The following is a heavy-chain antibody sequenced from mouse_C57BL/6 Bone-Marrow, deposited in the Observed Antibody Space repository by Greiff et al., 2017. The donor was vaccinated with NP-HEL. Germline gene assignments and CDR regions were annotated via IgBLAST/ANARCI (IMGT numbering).Heavy chain of an antibody. J-gene: IGHJ1*03. CDR1: GFTFSDFY. CDR2: SRNKANDYTT. V-gene: IGHV7-1*01. CDR3: ARDAGAERWYFDV. Sequence: EVNLVESGGGLVQSGRSLRLSCATSGFTFSDFYMEWVRQAPGKGLEWIAASRNKANDYTTEYSASVKGRFIVSRDTSQSILYLQMNALRAEDTAIYYCARDAGAERWYFDVWGTGTTVTVSS.